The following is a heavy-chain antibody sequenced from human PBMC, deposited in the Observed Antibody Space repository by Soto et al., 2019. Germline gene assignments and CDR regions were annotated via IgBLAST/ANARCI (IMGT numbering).Heavy chain of an antibody. CDR1: GGTFSSYA. CDR2: IIPISDTT. J-gene: IGHJ6*02. Sequence: QVQLVQSGAEVKKPGSSVKVSCKASGGTFSSYAISWVRQAPGQGLEWMGGIIPISDTTNYAQKFQGRVTITADEPTSTAYMELGSLRSEDTAVYYCARSQGSSTSLEIYYYYYYGMDVWGQGTTVTVSS. V-gene: IGHV1-69*01. CDR3: ARSQGSSTSLEIYYYYYYGMDV. D-gene: IGHD2-2*01.